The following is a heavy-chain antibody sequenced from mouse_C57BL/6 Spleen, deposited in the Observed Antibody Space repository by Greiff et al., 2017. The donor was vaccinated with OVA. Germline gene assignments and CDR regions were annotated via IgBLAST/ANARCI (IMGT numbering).Heavy chain of an antibody. Sequence: EVHLVESGGDLVKPGGSLKLSCAASGFTFSSYGMSWVRQTPDKRLEWVATISSGGSYTYYPDSVKGRFTISRDNAKNTLYLQMSSLKSEDTAMYYCARHEDSNFFAYWGQGTLVTVSA. CDR1: GFTFSSYG. V-gene: IGHV5-6*01. D-gene: IGHD2-5*01. J-gene: IGHJ3*01. CDR3: ARHEDSNFFAY. CDR2: ISSGGSYT.